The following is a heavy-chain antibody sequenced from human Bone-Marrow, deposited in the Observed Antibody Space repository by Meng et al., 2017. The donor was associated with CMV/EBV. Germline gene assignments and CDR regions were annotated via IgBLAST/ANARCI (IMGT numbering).Heavy chain of an antibody. CDR3: ARDYGDYSPYYYYYGMDV. D-gene: IGHD4-17*01. CDR1: GYTFTSYY. Sequence: ASVNVSCKASGYTFTSYYMHWVRQAPGQGLEWMGIINPSGGSTSYAQKFQGRVTMTRDTSTSTVYMELSSLRSEDTAVYYCARDYGDYSPYYYYYGMDVWGQGTTVTVSS. J-gene: IGHJ6*02. V-gene: IGHV1-46*01. CDR2: INPSGGST.